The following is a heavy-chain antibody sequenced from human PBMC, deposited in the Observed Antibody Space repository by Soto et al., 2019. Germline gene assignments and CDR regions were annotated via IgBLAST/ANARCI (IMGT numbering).Heavy chain of an antibody. CDR3: ARVVYFDSSGFGL. CDR1: GFTFNIYG. V-gene: IGHV3-30*03. D-gene: IGHD3-22*01. J-gene: IGHJ3*01. CDR2: ISYDGSNQ. Sequence: GGSLRLSCAASGFTFNIYGMHWVRQAPDKGLEWVALISYDGSNQYYADSVKGRFTISRDNSKNTLFLQMNSLRADDTAVYYCARVVYFDSSGFGLWGQGTMVTVSS.